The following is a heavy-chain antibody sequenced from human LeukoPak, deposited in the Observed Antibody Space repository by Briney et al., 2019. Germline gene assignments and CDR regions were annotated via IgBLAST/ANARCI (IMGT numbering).Heavy chain of an antibody. D-gene: IGHD3-22*01. CDR2: IIPIFGTA. V-gene: IGHV1-69*05. J-gene: IGHJ1*01. Sequence: SVKVSCKASGGTFSSYAISWVRQAPGQGLEWMGRIIPIFGTANYAQKFQGRVTITTDESTSTAYMELSRLRSEDTAVYYCAPTRGNYYDSSGYYSDEYFQHWGQGTLVTVSS. CDR1: GGTFSSYA. CDR3: APTRGNYYDSSGYYSDEYFQH.